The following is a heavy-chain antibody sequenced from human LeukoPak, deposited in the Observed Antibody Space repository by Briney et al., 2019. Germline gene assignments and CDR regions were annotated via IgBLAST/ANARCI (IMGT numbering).Heavy chain of an antibody. CDR1: GGSISSSSYY. Sequence: SETLSLTCTVSGGSISSSSYYWGWIRQPPGKGLEWISSIYYSGNTYYNPSLKSRVTMSVDTSNNQFSLKLSSVTAADTAVYYCARRYCTDGVCYLVSWGQGALVTVSS. V-gene: IGHV4-39*07. CDR3: ARRYCTDGVCYLVS. J-gene: IGHJ5*02. CDR2: IYYSGNT. D-gene: IGHD2-8*01.